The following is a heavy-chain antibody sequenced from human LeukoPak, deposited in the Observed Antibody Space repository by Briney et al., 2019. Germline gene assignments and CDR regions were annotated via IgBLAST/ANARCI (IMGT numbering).Heavy chain of an antibody. CDR2: IKQDGSDK. CDR1: GLNLRSYT. Sequence: GGSPRLFCAASGLNLRSYTINWAPQAPGKALEWVGNIKQDGSDKNYMGSVKGRFTISRDNTKNSVYLQMSSLRAEETAVYYCAREVWGPEYWGQGTVVTVSS. CDR3: AREVWGPEY. J-gene: IGHJ4*02. D-gene: IGHD1-14*01. V-gene: IGHV3-7*01.